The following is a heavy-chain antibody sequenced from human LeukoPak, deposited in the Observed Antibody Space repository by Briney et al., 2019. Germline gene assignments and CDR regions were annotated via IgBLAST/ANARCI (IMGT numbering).Heavy chain of an antibody. V-gene: IGHV3-30*18. CDR1: GFTFSSYG. CDR3: AKAPTNLDYYASPTHHFDY. Sequence: GRSLRLSCAASGFTFSSYGMHWVRQAPGKGLEWVAVISYDGSNKYYADSVKGRFTISRDNSKNTLYLQMFGLRAEDSAVYYCAKAPTNLDYYASPTHHFDYWGQGALVTVSS. D-gene: IGHD3-10*01. J-gene: IGHJ4*02. CDR2: ISYDGSNK.